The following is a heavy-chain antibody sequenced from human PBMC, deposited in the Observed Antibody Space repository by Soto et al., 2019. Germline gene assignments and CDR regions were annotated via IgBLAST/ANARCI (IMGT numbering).Heavy chain of an antibody. Sequence: SETLSLTCAVSGGSISSSNWWSWVRQPPGKGLEWIGEIYHSGSTNYNPSLKSRVTISVDKSKNQFSLKLSSVTAADTAVYYCARDGGAAAGRYYYYYGMDVWGQGTTVTVSS. V-gene: IGHV4-4*02. CDR3: ARDGGAAAGRYYYYYGMDV. CDR2: IYHSGST. CDR1: GGSISSSNW. D-gene: IGHD6-13*01. J-gene: IGHJ6*02.